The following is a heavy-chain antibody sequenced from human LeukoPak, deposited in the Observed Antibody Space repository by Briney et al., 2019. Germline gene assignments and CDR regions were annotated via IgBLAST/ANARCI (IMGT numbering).Heavy chain of an antibody. Sequence: GGSLRLSCAASGCTFSSYWMHWVRQAPGKGLVWVSRINSDGSSTSYADSVKGRFTISRDNAKNTLYLQMNSLRAEDTAVYYCAREYYDYVWGSYPYGMDVWGQGTTVTVSS. CDR2: INSDGSST. V-gene: IGHV3-74*01. D-gene: IGHD3-16*01. J-gene: IGHJ6*02. CDR3: AREYYDYVWGSYPYGMDV. CDR1: GCTFSSYW.